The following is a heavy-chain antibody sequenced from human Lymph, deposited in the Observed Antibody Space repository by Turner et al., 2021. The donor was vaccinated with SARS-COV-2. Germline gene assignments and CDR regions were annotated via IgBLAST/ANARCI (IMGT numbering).Heavy chain of an antibody. CDR3: AKGVRGAMIVVVISYFDY. CDR2: IGGSGGEK. CDR1: GFPFSSYA. Sequence: DVQLLESGGGVVPRGGSLRLSCAASGFPFSSYAMSWVRQGPGKGMGWVSAIGGSGGEKYYADAVKGRFTISRDNAKNTLYLQMNSLRAEDTAVYYCAKGVRGAMIVVVISYFDYWGQGTLVTVSS. V-gene: IGHV3-23*01. J-gene: IGHJ4*02. D-gene: IGHD3-22*01.